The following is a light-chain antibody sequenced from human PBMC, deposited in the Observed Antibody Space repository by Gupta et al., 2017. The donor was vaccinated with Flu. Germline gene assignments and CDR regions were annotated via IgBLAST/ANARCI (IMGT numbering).Light chain of an antibody. CDR2: AAS. CDR1: QTISRY. V-gene: IGKV1-39*01. J-gene: IGKJ2*01. CDR3: QQTYSTPPT. Sequence: GDRVTIAGRASQTISRYLHWFQHKPGEAPKVLIFAASSLQAGVPSRFSGGGSGTDFTLTISSLQPEDSAVYFCQQTYSTPPTFGQGTKVEIK.